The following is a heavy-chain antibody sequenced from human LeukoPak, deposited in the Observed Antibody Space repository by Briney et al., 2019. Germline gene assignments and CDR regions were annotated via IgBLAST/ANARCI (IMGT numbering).Heavy chain of an antibody. CDR3: ARGTSSGNSNWFDP. CDR1: GYTFTRYY. J-gene: IGHJ5*02. CDR2: FNPDSGDT. V-gene: IGHV1-2*02. D-gene: IGHD1-7*01. Sequence: GASVKVSCKASGYTFTRYYIHWVRQAPAQGLEWMGWFNPDSGDTKYAQKFQDRVTMTRDTSISTAYMDLIRLTSDDTAVYYCARGTSSGNSNWFDPWGQGTLVTVSS.